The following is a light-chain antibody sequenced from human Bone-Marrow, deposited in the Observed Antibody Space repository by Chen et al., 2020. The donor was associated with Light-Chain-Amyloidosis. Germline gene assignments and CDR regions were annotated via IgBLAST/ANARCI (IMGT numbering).Light chain of an antibody. J-gene: IGLJ1*01. CDR2: EVT. V-gene: IGLV2-14*01. Sequence: QSALTQPASVSGSPGQSIPISCTGTSSDVGGDNHFSWYQQHPDKAPKLMIYEVTNRPSWVPDRFSGSKSDNTASLTISGLQTEDEADYFCSSYTITNTLVFGSGTRVTVL. CDR1: SSDVGGDNH. CDR3: SSYTITNTLV.